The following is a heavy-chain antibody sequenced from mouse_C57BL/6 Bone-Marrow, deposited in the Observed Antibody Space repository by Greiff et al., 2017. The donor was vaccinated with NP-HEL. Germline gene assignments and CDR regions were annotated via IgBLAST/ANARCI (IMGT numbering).Heavy chain of an antibody. D-gene: IGHD2-2*01. Sequence: QVQLQQSGAELVKPGASVKMSCKASGYTFTSYWITWVKQRPGQGLEWIGDIYPGSGSTNYNEKFKSKATLTVDTSSSTAYMQLSSLTSEDSAVYYCARGRAIYYGYDESAMDYWGQGTSVTVSS. V-gene: IGHV1-55*01. J-gene: IGHJ4*01. CDR2: IYPGSGST. CDR1: GYTFTSYW. CDR3: ARGRAIYYGYDESAMDY.